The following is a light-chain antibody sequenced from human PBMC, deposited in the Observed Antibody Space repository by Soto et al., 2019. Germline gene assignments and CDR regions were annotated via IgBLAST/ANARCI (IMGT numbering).Light chain of an antibody. CDR3: QHRNNRPFS. CDR2: GAS. J-gene: IGKJ3*01. CDR1: QSVRSN. V-gene: IGKV3-11*01. Sequence: EIVVTQSPATLSVSPGERATLSCSASQSVRSNLAWYQQKPGQAPRLLIFGASIRDTGIPDRFSGSGSGTDFTLTISSLEPEDFAVYYCQHRNNRPFSFGPGTKVDIK.